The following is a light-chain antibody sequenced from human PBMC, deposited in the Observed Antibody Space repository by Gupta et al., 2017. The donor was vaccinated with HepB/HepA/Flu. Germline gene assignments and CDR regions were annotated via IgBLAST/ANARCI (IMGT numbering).Light chain of an antibody. CDR2: EAS. J-gene: IGKJ3*01. V-gene: IGKV4-1*01. Sequence: DSVFSQSPDSLAVARRARAAINCKSRQRFLYSTNNKNYLAWYQQKPGQPPKLLIYEASNREAGVPDRFSGSGSGTDFTLNISSRQAEDVAVYYCQQSNRCPPVTFGHGTKVDIK. CDR3: QQSNRCPPVT. CDR1: QRFLYSTNNKNY.